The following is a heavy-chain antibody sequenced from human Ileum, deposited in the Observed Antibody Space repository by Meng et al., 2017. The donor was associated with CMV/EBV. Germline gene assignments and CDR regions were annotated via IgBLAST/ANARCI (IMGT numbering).Heavy chain of an antibody. D-gene: IGHD3-10*01. Sequence: CTVSGGYVSSSSYYWSWIRQPPGKGLECIGYIHYSGSTNYNPSLMSRVTISIDTSKNQFSLKLSSVTVADTAVYYCARSPGYPREFGYWGRGTLVTVSS. J-gene: IGHJ4*02. CDR2: IHYSGST. CDR3: ARSPGYPREFGY. CDR1: GGYVSSSSYY. V-gene: IGHV4-61*01.